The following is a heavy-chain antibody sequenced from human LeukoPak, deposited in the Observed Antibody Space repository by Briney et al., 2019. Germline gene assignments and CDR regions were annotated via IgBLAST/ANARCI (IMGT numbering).Heavy chain of an antibody. V-gene: IGHV3-7*01. Sequence: GGSLRLSCAASGFTFSNYWLNWVRQAPGKGLEWVATINQYGGEKYYVDSVKGRFTISRDNAKDSLYLQMNSLRAEDTAVYYCARELKRITMVRGMERDYYYGMDVWGQGTTVTVSS. D-gene: IGHD3-10*01. CDR3: ARELKRITMVRGMERDYYYGMDV. CDR1: GFTFSNYW. J-gene: IGHJ6*02. CDR2: INQYGGEK.